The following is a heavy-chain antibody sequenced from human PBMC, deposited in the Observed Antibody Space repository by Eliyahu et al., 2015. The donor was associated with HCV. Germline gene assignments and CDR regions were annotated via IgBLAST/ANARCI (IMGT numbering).Heavy chain of an antibody. V-gene: IGHV1-69*04. J-gene: IGHJ4*02. CDR2: IXPILGIA. CDR1: GGTXSSYA. Sequence: QXQLVQSGAEVKKPGSSVKVSCXASGGTXSSYAISWVRQAPGQGLEWMGRIXPILGIANYAQKFQGRVTITADKSTSTAYMELSSLRSEDTAVYYCARADCSGGSCYFDYWGQGTLVTVSS. D-gene: IGHD2-15*01. CDR3: ARADCSGGSCYFDY.